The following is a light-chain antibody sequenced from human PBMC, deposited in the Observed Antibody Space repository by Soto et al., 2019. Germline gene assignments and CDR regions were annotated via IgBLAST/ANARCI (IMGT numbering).Light chain of an antibody. CDR1: QSVSSK. CDR2: GAS. V-gene: IGKV3-15*01. Sequence: EIVLIQSPATLSLSPGERATLSLMASQSVSSKLAWYHQRPGQAPRLLIYGASTRATDMPGTFSGRGSGTEFTLTITSLRPEDFGVYYCQQYRSWPRTFGQGTKVDIK. J-gene: IGKJ1*01. CDR3: QQYRSWPRT.